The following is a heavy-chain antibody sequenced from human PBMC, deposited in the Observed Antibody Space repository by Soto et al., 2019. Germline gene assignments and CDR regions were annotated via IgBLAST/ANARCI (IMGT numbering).Heavy chain of an antibody. J-gene: IGHJ6*02. CDR3: ARYKSNYYYGMDV. V-gene: IGHV4-59*01. CDR1: GGSISSYY. CDR2: IYYSGIT. D-gene: IGHD1-20*01. Sequence: SETLSLTCTVSGGSISSYYWIWIRQPPGKGLEWIGYIYYSGITNYNPSLKSRVTISVDTSKNQFSLKLSSVTAADTAVYYCARYKSNYYYGMDVWGQGTTVTVSS.